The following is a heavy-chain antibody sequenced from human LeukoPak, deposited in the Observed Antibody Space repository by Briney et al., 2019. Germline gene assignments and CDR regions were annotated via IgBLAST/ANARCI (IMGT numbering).Heavy chain of an antibody. J-gene: IGHJ4*02. Sequence: SETLSLTCTVSGYSISSAYCWGWIRQAPVKGLEWIGSIDHSGRTYYNPSLKSRVTISADTSKNQFSLKLSSVTAADTAVYYWAQNNTGSYSVFGFDYGGQGPLFPVS. CDR3: AQNNTGSYSVFGFDY. CDR1: GYSISSAYC. V-gene: IGHV4-38-2*02. CDR2: IDHSGRT. D-gene: IGHD1-26*01.